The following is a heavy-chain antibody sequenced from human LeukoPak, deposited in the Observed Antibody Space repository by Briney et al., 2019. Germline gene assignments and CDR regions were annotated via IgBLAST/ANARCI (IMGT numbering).Heavy chain of an antibody. CDR3: ARGRDHAFDI. CDR1: GLAFTTSA. CDR2: ISSGGNAI. Sequence: GGSLRLSCAASGLAFTTSAMNWVRQTPGKGLEWLSFISSGGNAIYYGDSVRGRFTISRDNAKNSLYLQMNSLRAEDTAIYFCARGRDHAFDIWGQGTRVTVSS. J-gene: IGHJ3*02. V-gene: IGHV3-48*01.